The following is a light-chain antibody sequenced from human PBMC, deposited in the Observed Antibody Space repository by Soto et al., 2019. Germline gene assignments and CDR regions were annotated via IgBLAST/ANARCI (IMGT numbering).Light chain of an antibody. CDR1: QGIGNA. V-gene: IGKV1-6*01. Sequence: IKMSQYPFSLSASLGDRVSISCRASQGIGNALGWYQQKPGKPPKVLIYGASNLQSGVPPRFSGSGSGTDFTLAISSLQPEDSATYYCLQDINYPWTFGQGTKVDIK. CDR2: GAS. J-gene: IGKJ1*01. CDR3: LQDINYPWT.